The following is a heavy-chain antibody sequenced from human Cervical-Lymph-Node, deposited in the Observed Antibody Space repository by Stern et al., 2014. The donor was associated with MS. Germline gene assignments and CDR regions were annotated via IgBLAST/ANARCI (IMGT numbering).Heavy chain of an antibody. J-gene: IGHJ6*02. CDR3: AKDMGYSYGYNYGMDV. Sequence: EVQLEESGGGLVQPGRSLRLSCAASGFTFDDYAMHWVRQAPGKGLEWVSGISWNSGSIGYADSVKGRFTISRDNAKNSLYLQMNSLRAEETALYYCAKDMGYSYGYNYGMDVWGQGTTVTVSS. CDR1: GFTFDDYA. CDR2: ISWNSGSI. V-gene: IGHV3-9*01. D-gene: IGHD5-18*01.